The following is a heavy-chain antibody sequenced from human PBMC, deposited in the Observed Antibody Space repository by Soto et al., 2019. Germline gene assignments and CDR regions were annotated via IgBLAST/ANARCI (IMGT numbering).Heavy chain of an antibody. J-gene: IGHJ6*02. Sequence: GGSLRLSCAASGFTFSNAWMNWVRQAPGKGLEWVGRIKSKTDGGTTDYAAPVKGRFTISRDDSKNTLYLQMNSLKTEDTAVYYCTTYYEYCSSTSCYFGDYYGMDVWGQGTTVTVSS. CDR1: GFTFSNAW. CDR2: IKSKTDGGTT. V-gene: IGHV3-15*07. D-gene: IGHD2-2*01. CDR3: TTYYEYCSSTSCYFGDYYGMDV.